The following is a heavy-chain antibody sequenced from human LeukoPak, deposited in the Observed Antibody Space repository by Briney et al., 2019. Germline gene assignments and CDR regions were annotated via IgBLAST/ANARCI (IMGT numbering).Heavy chain of an antibody. Sequence: GSLRLSCAASGFTFSSYAMSWVRQAPGKGLEWVSAISGSGGSTYYADSVKGRSTISRDNSKNTLYLQMNSLRAEDTAVYYCAKDSKGAKYYGILTGLRLFFDYWGQGTLVTVSS. CDR3: AKDSKGAKYYGILTGLRLFFDY. D-gene: IGHD3-9*01. CDR2: ISGSGGST. V-gene: IGHV3-23*01. CDR1: GFTFSSYA. J-gene: IGHJ4*02.